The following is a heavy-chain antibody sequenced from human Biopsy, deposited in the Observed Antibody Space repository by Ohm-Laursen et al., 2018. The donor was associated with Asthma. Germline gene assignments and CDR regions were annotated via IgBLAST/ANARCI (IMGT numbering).Heavy chain of an antibody. Sequence: SVKVSCKASGYTFINYAIHWVRQAPGHSLEWMGWINAANGNTKYSQKFQGRLTISRDTSASTAYMDLSSLRSEDTAVYYCARGDWYGSVSNGYWGQGTLVTVSS. CDR1: GYTFINYA. V-gene: IGHV1-3*01. J-gene: IGHJ4*02. D-gene: IGHD6-25*01. CDR2: INAANGNT. CDR3: ARGDWYGSVSNGY.